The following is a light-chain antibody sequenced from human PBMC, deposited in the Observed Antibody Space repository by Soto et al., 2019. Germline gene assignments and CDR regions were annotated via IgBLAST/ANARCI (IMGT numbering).Light chain of an antibody. CDR3: SSFTTSSTWV. Sequence: QSALTQPASVSGSPGQSITISCTGTSSDVGNYNYVSWYQQHPGKAPKLMIYEVISRPSGVSNRFSGSKSGNTASLTISGLQTEDEDDYYCSSFTTSSTWVFGGGTKLTVL. CDR2: EVI. CDR1: SSDVGNYNY. J-gene: IGLJ3*02. V-gene: IGLV2-14*01.